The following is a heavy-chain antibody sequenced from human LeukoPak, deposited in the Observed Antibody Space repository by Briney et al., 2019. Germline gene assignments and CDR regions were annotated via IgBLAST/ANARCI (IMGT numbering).Heavy chain of an antibody. V-gene: IGHV1-2*02. CDR1: GYTFTDYY. CDR3: ARDRDYSNTERGFDY. CDR2: INPNSGET. D-gene: IGHD4-11*01. J-gene: IGHJ4*02. Sequence: ASVKVSCKTSGYTFTDYYIHWVRQAPGQGLEWTGWINPNSGETNSAQKFQGRVTMTGDTSISTAYMELNRVTSDDTAVYYCARDRDYSNTERGFDYWGQGTLVTVSS.